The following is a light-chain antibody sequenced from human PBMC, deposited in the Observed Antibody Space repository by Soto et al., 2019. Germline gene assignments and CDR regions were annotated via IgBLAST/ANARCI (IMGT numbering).Light chain of an antibody. CDR2: AAS. CDR1: QSISTY. CDR3: QQSYNTPIT. J-gene: IGKJ4*01. Sequence: DIQMTQSPSSLSASEGDRVTITCRASQSISTYLNWYQQKPGKAPKLLIYAASSLQGVVPSRFSGSGSGTDFSLTISSLQPEDFAMYYCQQSYNTPITFGGGTKVEIK. V-gene: IGKV1-39*01.